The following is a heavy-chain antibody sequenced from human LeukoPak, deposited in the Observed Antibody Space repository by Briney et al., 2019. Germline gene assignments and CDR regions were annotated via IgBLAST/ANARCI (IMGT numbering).Heavy chain of an antibody. CDR3: ASNSGYSSGWRLWDYYYGMDV. CDR2: MNPNSGNT. V-gene: IGHV1-8*01. CDR1: GYTFTGYD. Sequence: ASVKVSCKASGYTFTGYDINWVRQATGQGLEWMGWMNPNSGNTGYAQKFQGRVTMTRNTSISTAYMELSSLRSEDTAVYYCASNSGYSSGWRLWDYYYGMDVWGQGTTVTVSS. D-gene: IGHD6-19*01. J-gene: IGHJ6*02.